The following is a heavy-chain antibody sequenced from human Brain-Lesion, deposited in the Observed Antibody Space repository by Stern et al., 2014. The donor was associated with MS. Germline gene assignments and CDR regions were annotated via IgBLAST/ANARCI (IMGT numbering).Heavy chain of an antibody. CDR3: ARDCGVGNCAGARGYSYYYGLDV. CDR1: GFSFSSYW. D-gene: IGHD2-8*02. V-gene: IGHV3-7*01. CDR2: IKQDGSEK. Sequence: EVQLVESGGGLVQPGGSQRLSCAASGFSFSSYWMTWVRQAPGRGPEWVANIKQDGSEKYYVDSVKGRFTISRDNAKNSLYLQMHSLRDEDTAFYYCARDCGVGNCAGARGYSYYYGLDVWGQGTTVTVSS. J-gene: IGHJ6*02.